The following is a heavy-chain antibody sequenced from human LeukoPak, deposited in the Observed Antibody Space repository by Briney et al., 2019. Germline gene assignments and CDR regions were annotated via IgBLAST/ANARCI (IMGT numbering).Heavy chain of an antibody. J-gene: IGHJ4*02. CDR3: ARDPPYDSSGYYVDY. CDR2: IIPIFGTA. Sequence: GASVKVSCKASGGTFSSYAISWVRQAPGQGLEWMGGIIPIFGTANYAQKFQGRVTITTDESTSTAYMELSSLRSEDTAVYYRARDPPYDSSGYYVDYWGQGTLVTVSS. D-gene: IGHD3-22*01. V-gene: IGHV1-69*05. CDR1: GGTFSSYA.